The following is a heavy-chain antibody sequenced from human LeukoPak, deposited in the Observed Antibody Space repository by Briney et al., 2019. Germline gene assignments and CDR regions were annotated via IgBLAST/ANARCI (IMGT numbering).Heavy chain of an antibody. J-gene: IGHJ4*02. D-gene: IGHD6-19*01. CDR1: GGSISSSSYY. CDR2: IYYSGST. V-gene: IGHV4-39*01. CDR3: ARHVDAVAGLFDY. Sequence: PSETLSPTCTVSGGSISSSSYYWGWIRQPPGKGLEWIGSIYYSGSTYYNPSLKSRVTISVDTSKNQFSLKLSSVTAADTAVYYCARHVDAVAGLFDYWGQGTLVTVSS.